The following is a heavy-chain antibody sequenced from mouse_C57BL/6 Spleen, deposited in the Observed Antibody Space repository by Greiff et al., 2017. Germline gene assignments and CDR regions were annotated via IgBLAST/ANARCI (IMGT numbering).Heavy chain of an antibody. V-gene: IGHV3-6*01. Sequence: EVKLLESGPGLVKPSQSLSLTCSVTGYSITSGYYWNWIRQFPGNKLEWMGYISYDGSNNYNPSLKNRISITRDTSKNQFFLKLNSVTTEDTATYYCARDEGPFSYAMDYWGQGTSVTVSS. CDR1: GYSITSGYY. CDR2: ISYDGSN. CDR3: ARDEGPFSYAMDY. J-gene: IGHJ4*01.